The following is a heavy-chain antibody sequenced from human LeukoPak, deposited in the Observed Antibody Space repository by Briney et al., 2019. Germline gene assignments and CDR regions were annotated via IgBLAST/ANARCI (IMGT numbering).Heavy chain of an antibody. J-gene: IGHJ6*02. Sequence: GGSLRLSCAASGFTFSSYGMHWVRQAPGKGLEWVAVIWYDGSNKYYADSVKGRFTISRDNSKNTLYLQMNSLRAEDTAVYYCARWGVPAGIREGTYYYYYGMDVWGQGTTVTVSS. V-gene: IGHV3-33*01. CDR2: IWYDGSNK. CDR3: ARWGVPAGIREGTYYYYYGMDV. CDR1: GFTFSSYG. D-gene: IGHD2-2*02.